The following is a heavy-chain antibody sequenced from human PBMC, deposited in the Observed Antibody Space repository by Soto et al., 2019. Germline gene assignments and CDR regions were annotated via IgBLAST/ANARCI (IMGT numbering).Heavy chain of an antibody. CDR3: ARGRDGYNYLDY. V-gene: IGHV3-30-3*01. Sequence: PGGSLRLSCAASGFTFSSYAMHWVRQAPGKGLEWVAVISYDGSNKYYADSVKGRFTISRDNSKNTLYLQMNSLRAEDTAVYYCARGRDGYNYLDYWGQGTLVTVSS. CDR1: GFTFSSYA. D-gene: IGHD5-12*01. CDR2: ISYDGSNK. J-gene: IGHJ4*02.